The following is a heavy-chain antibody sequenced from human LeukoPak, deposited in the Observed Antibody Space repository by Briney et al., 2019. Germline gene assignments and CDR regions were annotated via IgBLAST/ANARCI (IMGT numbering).Heavy chain of an antibody. D-gene: IGHD3-22*01. CDR2: ISYDGSNK. J-gene: IGHJ4*02. Sequence: PGRSLRLSCAASGFTFSSYAMHWVRQAPGKGLEWVAVISYDGSNKYYADSVKGRFTISRDNSQNTLHLQMNSLRAEDTAVYYCARGLTYYYDSDGYYWAFWGQGTLVTVSS. CDR3: ARGLTYYYDSDGYYWAF. V-gene: IGHV3-30-3*01. CDR1: GFTFSSYA.